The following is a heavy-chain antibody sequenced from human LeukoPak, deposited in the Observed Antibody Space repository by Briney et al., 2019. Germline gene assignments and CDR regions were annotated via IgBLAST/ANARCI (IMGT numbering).Heavy chain of an antibody. D-gene: IGHD6-19*01. CDR3: ASGYSSGWYRDY. CDR2: IIPIFGTA. J-gene: IGHJ4*02. CDR1: GGTFSSYA. V-gene: IGHV1-69*13. Sequence: ASVKVSCKASGGTFSSYAISWVRQAPGQGLEWMGGIIPIFGTANYAQKFQGRVTITADESTSTAYMELSSLRSEDTAVYYCASGYSSGWYRDYWGQGTLVTVSS.